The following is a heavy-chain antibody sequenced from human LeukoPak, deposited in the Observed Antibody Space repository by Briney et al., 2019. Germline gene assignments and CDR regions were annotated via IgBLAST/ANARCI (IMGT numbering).Heavy chain of an antibody. Sequence: GGSLRLSCAASGFTFSSYWMSWVRQAPGKGLEWVAVIWYDGSNKYYADSVKGRFTISRDNSKNTLYLQMNSLRAEDTAVYYCAKSIGATLYYYYMDVWGKGTTVTVSS. V-gene: IGHV3-30*02. J-gene: IGHJ6*03. CDR1: GFTFSSYW. CDR3: AKSIGATLYYYYMDV. CDR2: IWYDGSNK. D-gene: IGHD1-26*01.